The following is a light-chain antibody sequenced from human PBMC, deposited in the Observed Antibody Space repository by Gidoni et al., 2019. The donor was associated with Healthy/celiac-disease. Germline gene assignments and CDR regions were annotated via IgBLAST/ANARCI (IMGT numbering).Light chain of an antibody. CDR1: SSNIGAGYD. J-gene: IGLJ1*01. CDR2: GNS. CDR3: QSYDSSLSGYV. V-gene: IGLV1-40*01. Sequence: QSVLTPPPSVSVAPVQSVTISCTGSSSNIGAGYDVHWYQQLPGTAPKLLIYGNSNRPSGFPDRFSGSKSGTSASLAITGLQAEDEADYYCQSYDSSLSGYVFGTGTKITVL.